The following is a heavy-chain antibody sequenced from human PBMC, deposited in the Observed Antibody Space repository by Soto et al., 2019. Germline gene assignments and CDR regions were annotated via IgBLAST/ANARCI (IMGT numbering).Heavy chain of an antibody. Sequence: QITLKESGPTLVKPTQTLTLTCTFSGFSLSSTRVAVGWIRQPPGKALEWLALIYWDDDKRYSPFLKSRLTITKDTSKNQVVLTMTNMDPVDTATYYWAHNVVAGLGYYFDYWGQGTLVTVSS. D-gene: IGHD6-19*01. CDR3: AHNVVAGLGYYFDY. CDR1: GFSLSSTRVA. CDR2: IYWDDDK. V-gene: IGHV2-5*02. J-gene: IGHJ4*02.